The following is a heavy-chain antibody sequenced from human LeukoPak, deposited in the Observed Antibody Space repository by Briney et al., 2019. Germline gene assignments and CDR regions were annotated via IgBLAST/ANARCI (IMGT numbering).Heavy chain of an antibody. Sequence: GGSLRLSCVDSGFTFNIYKMNWVRQAPGKGLEWVSSISSTSGYIYYADSVKGRFTISRDNAKNSLYLQMNSLRAEDTAVYYCARERERPFDYWGQGTLVTVSS. V-gene: IGHV3-21*01. CDR1: GFTFNIYK. D-gene: IGHD1-26*01. CDR3: ARERERPFDY. CDR2: ISSTSGYI. J-gene: IGHJ4*02.